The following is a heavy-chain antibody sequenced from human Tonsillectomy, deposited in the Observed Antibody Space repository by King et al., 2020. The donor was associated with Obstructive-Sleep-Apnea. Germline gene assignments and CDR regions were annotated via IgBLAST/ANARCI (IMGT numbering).Heavy chain of an antibody. CDR1: GYTFSTYA. CDR2: INAGNGNT. D-gene: IGHD6-19*01. V-gene: IGHV1-3*01. J-gene: IGHJ5*02. Sequence: QLVQSGAEVRKPGASVKVSCKASGYTFSTYAMHWVRQAPGQRPEWMGWINAGNGNTMYSQQFQGRVTITRDASANTSYMELSSLRSEDTAVYYCARNIGSSSGYYGNWFDPWGQGTLVTVSS. CDR3: ARNIGSSSGYYGNWFDP.